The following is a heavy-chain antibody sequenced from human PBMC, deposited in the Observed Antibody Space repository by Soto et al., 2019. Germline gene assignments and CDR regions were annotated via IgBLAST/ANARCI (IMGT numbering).Heavy chain of an antibody. CDR1: GDSVSSPYY. CDR3: ARFD. J-gene: IGHJ3*01. CDR2: DFHTGTT. Sequence: QVQLQESGPGLVKPSGTLSLTCAVSGDSVSSPYYRCLVRQPPGKGLEWMGEDFHTGTTCNNPSLRSQVNISLDKAIMQAALALRYVTAAGPAVYYCARFD. V-gene: IGHV4-4*02.